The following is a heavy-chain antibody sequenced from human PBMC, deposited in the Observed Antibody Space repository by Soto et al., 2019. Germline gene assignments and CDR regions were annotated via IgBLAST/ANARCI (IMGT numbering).Heavy chain of an antibody. Sequence: PXETLSPTCTVSDFSISNFYWSWIRQPPGKGLEWIGYISSSGNTNYNPSLKSRVSISVDTSKNQFSLNLTSATAADTAVYYCARAPMVLTRSYFDSWGQGTPVTVSS. D-gene: IGHD3-22*01. CDR1: DFSISNFY. V-gene: IGHV4-59*01. CDR3: ARAPMVLTRSYFDS. CDR2: ISSSGNT. J-gene: IGHJ4*02.